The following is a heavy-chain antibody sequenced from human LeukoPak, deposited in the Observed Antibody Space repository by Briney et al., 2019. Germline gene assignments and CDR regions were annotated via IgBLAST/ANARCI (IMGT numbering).Heavy chain of an antibody. CDR3: ARGAETYYYDSSGYYFDY. Sequence: PGGSLRLSCAASGFTFSSYDMHWVRQATGKGLEWVSAIGTAGDTYYPGSVKGRFTISRENAKNSLYLQMNSLRAGDTAVYYCARGAETYYYDSSGYYFDYWGQGTLVTVSS. D-gene: IGHD3-22*01. V-gene: IGHV3-13*01. CDR1: GFTFSSYD. J-gene: IGHJ4*02. CDR2: IGTAGDT.